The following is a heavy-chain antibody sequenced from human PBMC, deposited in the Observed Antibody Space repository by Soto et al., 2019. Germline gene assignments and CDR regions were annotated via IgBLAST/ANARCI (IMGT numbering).Heavy chain of an antibody. CDR1: GFTLSSYG. CDR3: ARESIVGESPGY. V-gene: IGHV3-33*01. CDR2: IWYDGSNK. Sequence: QVQLVESGGGVVQPGRSLRLSCAASGFTLSSYGMHWVRQAPGKGLEWVAVIWYDGSNKYYADSVKGRFTISRDNSKNTLYLQMNSLRAEDTAVYYCARESIVGESPGYWGQGTLVTVSS. J-gene: IGHJ4*02. D-gene: IGHD1-26*01.